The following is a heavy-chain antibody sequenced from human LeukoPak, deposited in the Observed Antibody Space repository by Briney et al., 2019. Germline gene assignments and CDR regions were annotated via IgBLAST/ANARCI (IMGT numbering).Heavy chain of an antibody. CDR1: GYTFTGYY. Sequence: ASVKVSCKASGYTFTGYYMHWVRQAPGQGLEWMGWINPNSGGTNYAQKFQGRVTMTRDTSISTAYMELSRLRSDDTAVYYCAKDGDSSTWYYPYSWFDPWGQGTLVTVSP. V-gene: IGHV1-2*02. CDR3: AKDGDSSTWYYPYSWFDP. J-gene: IGHJ5*02. D-gene: IGHD6-13*01. CDR2: INPNSGGT.